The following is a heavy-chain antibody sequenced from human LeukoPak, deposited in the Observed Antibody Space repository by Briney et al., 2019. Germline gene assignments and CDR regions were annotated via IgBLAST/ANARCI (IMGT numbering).Heavy chain of an antibody. D-gene: IGHD6-13*01. CDR3: AREDSSSALDAFDI. CDR2: IYHSGST. Sequence: PSETLSLTCTVSGGSISSGGYYWSWIRQPPGKGLEWIGYIYHSGSTYYNPSLKGRVTISVDTSKNQFSLKLSSVTAADTAVYYCAREDSSSALDAFDIWGQGTMVTVSS. V-gene: IGHV4-30-2*01. CDR1: GGSISSGGYY. J-gene: IGHJ3*02.